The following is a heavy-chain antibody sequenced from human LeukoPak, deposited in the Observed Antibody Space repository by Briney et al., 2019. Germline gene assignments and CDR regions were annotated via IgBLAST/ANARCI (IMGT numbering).Heavy chain of an antibody. J-gene: IGHJ4*02. CDR3: ARGPEVITFSRTDY. V-gene: IGHV3-21*01. CDR2: ISSSSNYI. CDR1: GFTSSIYS. Sequence: PGGSLRLSCAASGFTSSIYSMSWVRQAPGQGLEWVSSISSSSNYIYYADSVKGGFTISRDDAENSLYLQMHSLRAEDTAVYYCARGPEVITFSRTDYWGQGTLVTVSS.